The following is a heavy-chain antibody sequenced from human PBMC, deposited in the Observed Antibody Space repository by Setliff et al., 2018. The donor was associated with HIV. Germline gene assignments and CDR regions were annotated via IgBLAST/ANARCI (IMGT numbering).Heavy chain of an antibody. CDR3: TTLRGYSFGLASYYYYYMDV. J-gene: IGHJ6*03. CDR2: TRSKVYGGTT. V-gene: IGHV3-49*04. Sequence: GESLKISCTASGFTFGDYDMSWVRQAPGKGLEWVGSTRSKVYGGTTEYAASVRGRFTISRDDSKSIAFLLMNSLKTEDTAVYYCTTLRGYSFGLASYYYYYMDVWGKGTTVTVSS. CDR1: GFTFGDYD. D-gene: IGHD5-18*01.